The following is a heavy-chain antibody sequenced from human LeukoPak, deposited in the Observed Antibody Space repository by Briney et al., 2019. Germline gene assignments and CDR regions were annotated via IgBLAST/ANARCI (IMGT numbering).Heavy chain of an antibody. CDR1: GFTFSSYW. Sequence: GGSLRLSCAPSGFTFSSYWMYWVRQAPGKGLVWVSRISNDGSGTSYADSVKGRFTISRDNAKNTLYLQMNRLRAEDTAVYYCTRVVAGTRLLGYWGQGTLVTVSS. CDR3: TRVVAGTRLLGY. CDR2: ISNDGSGT. D-gene: IGHD6-19*01. V-gene: IGHV3-74*01. J-gene: IGHJ4*02.